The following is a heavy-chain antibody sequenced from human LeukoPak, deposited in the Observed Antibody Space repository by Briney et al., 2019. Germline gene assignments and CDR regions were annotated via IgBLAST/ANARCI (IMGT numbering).Heavy chain of an antibody. Sequence: SETLSLTCTVSGGSISSYYWSWIRQPPGKGLEWIGYIYYSGSTNYNPSLKSRVTISVDTSKNQFFLKLSSVTAADTAVYYCARWGTVTSLDYWGQGTLVTVSS. CDR3: ARWGTVTSLDY. CDR1: GGSISSYY. J-gene: IGHJ4*02. V-gene: IGHV4-59*01. D-gene: IGHD4-17*01. CDR2: IYYSGST.